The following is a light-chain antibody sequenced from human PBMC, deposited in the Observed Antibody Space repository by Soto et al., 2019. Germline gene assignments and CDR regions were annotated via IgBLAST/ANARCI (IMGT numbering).Light chain of an antibody. CDR1: IGHSSYA. J-gene: IGLJ2*01. V-gene: IGLV4-69*01. CDR3: QTWGTGIHVV. Sequence: QLVLTQSPSASASLGASVKLTCTLSIGHSSYAIAWHQQQPEKGPRYLMKLDSDGSHTKGDAIPDRFSGSSSGAERYLTISSLQSEDEAYYYCQTWGTGIHVVFGGGTKLTVL. CDR2: LDSDGSH.